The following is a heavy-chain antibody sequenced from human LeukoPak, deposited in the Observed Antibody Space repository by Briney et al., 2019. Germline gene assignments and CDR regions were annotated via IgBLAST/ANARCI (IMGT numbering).Heavy chain of an antibody. CDR1: GLIFSGSW. D-gene: IGHD2-15*01. V-gene: IGHV3-7*03. CDR3: TTDTWYSAGH. J-gene: IGHJ4*02. Sequence: AGGSLRLSCTAYGLIFSGSWMAWIRQAPGKGLEWVAIIKKDGSEKYYVDSMKGRFTISRDNAKNSLFLQMNSLRAEDTAIYYCTTDTWYSAGHWGQGTLVTVSS. CDR2: IKKDGSEK.